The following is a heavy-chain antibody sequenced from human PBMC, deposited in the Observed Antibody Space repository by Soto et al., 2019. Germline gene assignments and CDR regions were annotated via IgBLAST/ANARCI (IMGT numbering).Heavy chain of an antibody. CDR3: AREQLQVVIPDY. D-gene: IGHD6-13*01. CDR2: IKQDGSEK. Sequence: GGSLRLSCAASGFTFSSYWMNWVRQAPGKGLEWVANIKQDGSEKYYVDSVKGRFTISRDNTKNSLYLQMNSLRAEDTAVYYCAREQLQVVIPDYWGQGTRVTVAS. V-gene: IGHV3-7*01. J-gene: IGHJ4*02. CDR1: GFTFSSYW.